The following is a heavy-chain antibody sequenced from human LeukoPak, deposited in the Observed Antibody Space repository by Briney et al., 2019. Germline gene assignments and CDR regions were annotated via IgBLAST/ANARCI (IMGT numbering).Heavy chain of an antibody. J-gene: IGHJ4*02. CDR3: ARDPDMVY. CDR1: GFTFSSYE. D-gene: IGHD3-10*01. V-gene: IGHV3-48*03. Sequence: PGGSLRLSCAASGFTFSSYEMNWVRQAPGKGLGWVSYISSSGSMIYYADSVKGRFTISRDNAKNSLYLQMNSLRGEDTAVYYCARDPDMVYWGQGTLVTVSS. CDR2: ISSSGSMI.